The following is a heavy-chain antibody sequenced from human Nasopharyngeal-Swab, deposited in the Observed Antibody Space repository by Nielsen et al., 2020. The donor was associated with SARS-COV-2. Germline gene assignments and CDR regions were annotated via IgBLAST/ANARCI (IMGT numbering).Heavy chain of an antibody. D-gene: IGHD2-21*02. CDR3: ARDPCGGDCYLDKGFDY. Sequence: SVKVSCKASGGTFSSYAISWVRQAPVQGLEWMGGIIPIFGTANYAQKFQGRVTITADESTSTAYMELSSLRSEDTAVYYCARDPCGGDCYLDKGFDYWGQGTLVTVSS. CDR1: GGTFSSYA. J-gene: IGHJ4*02. V-gene: IGHV1-69*13. CDR2: IIPIFGTA.